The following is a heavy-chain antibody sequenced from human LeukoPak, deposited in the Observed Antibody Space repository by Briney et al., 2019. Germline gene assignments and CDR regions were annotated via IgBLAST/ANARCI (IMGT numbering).Heavy chain of an antibody. CDR2: IYSSGNT. CDR1: DCSISIYY. V-gene: IGHV4-4*08. D-gene: IGHD3-10*01. J-gene: IGHJ4*02. CDR3: VRDRELTY. Sequence: SETLSLTCTVSDCSISIYYWSWIRQPPGKGLEWIGYIYSSGNTNYSPSLQGRAIISADTSKNQFSLKLTSVTAADTAVYYCVRDRELTYWGQGILVTVSS.